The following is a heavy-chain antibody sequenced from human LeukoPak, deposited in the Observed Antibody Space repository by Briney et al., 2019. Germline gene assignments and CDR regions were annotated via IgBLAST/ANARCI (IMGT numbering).Heavy chain of an antibody. D-gene: IGHD1-7*01. CDR1: GFTLSSYA. Sequence: PGGSLRLSPAASGFTLSSYAMSWVPQAPGKRLEWVSAISGSGDSTYYADSVKGRFTISRDNSKSTLYLQMNSLRGEDAAVYYWANEGRNWKYGYIYWGQGTLVTVSS. CDR3: ANEGRNWKYGYIY. CDR2: ISGSGDST. V-gene: IGHV3-23*01. J-gene: IGHJ4*02.